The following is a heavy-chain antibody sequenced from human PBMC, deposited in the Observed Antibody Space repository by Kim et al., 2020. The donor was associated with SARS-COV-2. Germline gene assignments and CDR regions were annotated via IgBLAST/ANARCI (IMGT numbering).Heavy chain of an antibody. Sequence: NPSLKSRVTISGDTSKNQFSLKLSSVTAADTAVYYCARGIAVAGNGACDIWGQGTMVTVSS. CDR3: ARGIAVAGNGACDI. J-gene: IGHJ3*02. V-gene: IGHV4-39*07. D-gene: IGHD6-19*01.